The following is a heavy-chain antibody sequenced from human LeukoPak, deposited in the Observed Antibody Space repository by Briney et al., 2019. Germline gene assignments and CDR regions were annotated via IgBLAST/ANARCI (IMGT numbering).Heavy chain of an antibody. V-gene: IGHV3-21*01. CDR2: ISSSSSYI. Sequence: TGGSLRLSCAASGFTFSSYSMNWVRQAPGKGLEWVSSISSSSSYIYYADSVKGRFTISRDNAKNSLYLQVNSLRAEDTAVYYCARAYPPGYSSGWYFDYWGQGTLVTVSS. CDR1: GFTFSSYS. D-gene: IGHD6-19*01. J-gene: IGHJ4*02. CDR3: ARAYPPGYSSGWYFDY.